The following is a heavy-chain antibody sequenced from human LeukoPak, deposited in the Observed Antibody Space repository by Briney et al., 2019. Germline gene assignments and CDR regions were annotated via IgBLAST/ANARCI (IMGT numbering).Heavy chain of an antibody. CDR3: ARDPDICSGGSCYSHFDY. CDR2: IKSDGSST. Sequence: GGSLRLSCAASGFTFSSYWMHWVRQAPGNWLVLVSRIKSDGSSTRYAYFVKGRFTISRDNAKNTLYLQLNTLRAEDTAVYYCARDPDICSGGSCYSHFDYWGKGTLVTVSS. J-gene: IGHJ4*02. V-gene: IGHV3-74*01. CDR1: GFTFSSYW. D-gene: IGHD2-15*01.